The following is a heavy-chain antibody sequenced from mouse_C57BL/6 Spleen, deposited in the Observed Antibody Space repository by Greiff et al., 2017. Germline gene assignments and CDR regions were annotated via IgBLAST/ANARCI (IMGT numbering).Heavy chain of an antibody. CDR1: GFTFSDYG. Sequence: EVMLVESGGGLVKPGGSLKLSCAASGFTFSDYGMHWVRQAPEKGLEWVAYISSGSSTIYYADTVKGRFTISRDNAKNTLFLQMTSLRSEDTAMYYCARAIYDAVLPGAYWGQGTLVTVSA. D-gene: IGHD2-3*01. CDR3: ARAIYDAVLPGAY. V-gene: IGHV5-17*01. J-gene: IGHJ3*01. CDR2: ISSGSSTI.